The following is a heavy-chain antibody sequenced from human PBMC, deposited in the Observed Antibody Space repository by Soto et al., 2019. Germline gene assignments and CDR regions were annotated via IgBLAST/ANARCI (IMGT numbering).Heavy chain of an antibody. CDR2: IYHSGST. CDR3: ARDRGIVGARYYYGMDV. CDR1: GGAISSSNW. J-gene: IGHJ6*02. Sequence: SETLSLTCAVSGGAISSSNWWSWVRQPPGKGLEWIGEIYHSGSTNYNPSLKSRVTISVDTSKNQFSLKLSSVTAADTAVYYCARDRGIVGARYYYGMDVWGQGTTVTVS. V-gene: IGHV4-4*02. D-gene: IGHD1-26*01.